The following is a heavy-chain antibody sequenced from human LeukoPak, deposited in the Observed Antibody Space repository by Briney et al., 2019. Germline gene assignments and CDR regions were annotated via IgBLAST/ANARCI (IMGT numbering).Heavy chain of an antibody. D-gene: IGHD3-3*01. CDR1: GVSISSYY. CDR2: IYYSGST. J-gene: IGHJ4*02. V-gene: IGHV4-59*01. CDR3: ARGGDFWSGYYVDY. Sequence: SETLSLTCTVSGVSISSYYWSWIRQPPGKGLEWIGYIYYSGSTNYNPSLKSRVTISVDTSKNQFSLKLSSVTAADTAVYYCARGGDFWSGYYVDYWGQGTLVTVSS.